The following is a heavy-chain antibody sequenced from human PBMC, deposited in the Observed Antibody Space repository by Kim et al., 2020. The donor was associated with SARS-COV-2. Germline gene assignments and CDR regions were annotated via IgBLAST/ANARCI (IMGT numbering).Heavy chain of an antibody. J-gene: IGHJ4*02. V-gene: IGHV3-7*01. D-gene: IGHD6-19*01. CDR3: ARDMGIAVAGTIDFDY. Sequence: GGSLRLSCAASGFTFSSYWMSWVRQAPGKGLEWVAKIKQDGSDRHYVDSVKGRFTISRDNAKNLMFLQMNSLRAEDTAVYYCARDMGIAVAGTIDFDYWGQGTLVTVSS. CDR2: IKQDGSDR. CDR1: GFTFSSYW.